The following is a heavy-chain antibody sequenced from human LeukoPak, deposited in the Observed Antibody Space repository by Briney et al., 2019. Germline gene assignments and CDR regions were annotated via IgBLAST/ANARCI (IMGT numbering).Heavy chain of an antibody. J-gene: IGHJ4*02. CDR1: GDTFTGYY. CDR2: ISPNSGGT. V-gene: IGHV1-2*02. CDR3: ARDRGIAVAGGTSEY. Sequence: VASVKVSCKASGDTFTGYYSHWVRQAPGQGREGMGWISPNSGGTNYEPQFQGRVTMTRDTSLNTAYLELSRLRSDDTAVYYCARDRGIAVAGGTSEYWGQGTLVTVSS. D-gene: IGHD6-19*01.